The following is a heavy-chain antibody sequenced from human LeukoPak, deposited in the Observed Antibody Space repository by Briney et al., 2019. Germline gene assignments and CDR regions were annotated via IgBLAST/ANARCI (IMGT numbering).Heavy chain of an antibody. Sequence: GGSLRLSCAASGFTFSSYAMSWVRQAPGKGLEWVSAISGSGGSTYYADSVKGRFTISRDNAKNSLYLQMNSLRAEDTAVYYCARDGGSYPYYFDYWGQGTLVTVSS. J-gene: IGHJ4*02. CDR2: ISGSGGST. D-gene: IGHD1-26*01. CDR3: ARDGGSYPYYFDY. V-gene: IGHV3-23*01. CDR1: GFTFSSYA.